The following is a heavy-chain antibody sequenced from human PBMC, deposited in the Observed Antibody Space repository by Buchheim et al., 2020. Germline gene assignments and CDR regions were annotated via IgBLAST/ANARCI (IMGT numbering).Heavy chain of an antibody. Sequence: QVQLVESGGGVVQPGRSLRLSCTASGFIFSTYDMHWVRQAPGKGLEWVAVISSDGNNKYYADSVKGRFTISRDNSKDPLFLQMNSLRAEDTAVYYCATASSWFFFDYWGQGTL. V-gene: IGHV3-30*03. CDR2: ISSDGNNK. CDR1: GFIFSTYD. D-gene: IGHD6-13*01. CDR3: ATASSWFFFDY. J-gene: IGHJ4*02.